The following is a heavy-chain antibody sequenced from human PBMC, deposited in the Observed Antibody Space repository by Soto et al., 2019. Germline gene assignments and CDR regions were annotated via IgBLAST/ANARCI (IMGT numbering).Heavy chain of an antibody. CDR3: AGPGGGVVAAKYYYYYYGMDV. D-gene: IGHD2-15*01. J-gene: IGHJ6*02. V-gene: IGHV1-18*04. Sequence: GASVKVSCKASGYSFTSYGFNWVRQAPGQGLEWMGWISANSGNTNYAQNLQGRVTMTTDTSTSTAYRELRSLTSDDTAVYYCAGPGGGVVAAKYYYYYYGMDVWGQGTTVTVSS. CDR2: ISANSGNT. CDR1: GYSFTSYG.